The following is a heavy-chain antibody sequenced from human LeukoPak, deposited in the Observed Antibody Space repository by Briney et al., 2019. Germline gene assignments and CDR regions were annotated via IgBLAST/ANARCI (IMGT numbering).Heavy chain of an antibody. CDR3: AKRVVRGAFDI. J-gene: IGHJ3*02. Sequence: PGGPLRLSCAASGFTFSSYHMGWVRQAPGKGLEWVSAISDTGYTTYYAVSVKGRFTISRDNSKTTLNLQMNSLRAEDTAVYYCAKRVVRGAFDIWGQGALVSVSS. D-gene: IGHD5/OR15-5a*01. CDR2: ISDTGYTT. V-gene: IGHV3-23*01. CDR1: GFTFSSYH.